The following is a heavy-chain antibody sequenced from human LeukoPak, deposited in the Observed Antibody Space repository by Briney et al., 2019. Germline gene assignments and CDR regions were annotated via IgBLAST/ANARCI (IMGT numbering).Heavy chain of an antibody. CDR3: ARGSTNGWYYYDSSGQYYFDY. CDR1: GFTFSSYS. Sequence: GGSLRLSCAASGFTFSSYSMNWVRQAPGKGLEWVSYISSSSSYIYYADSVKGRFTISRDNAKNSLYLQRNSLRAEDTAVYYCARGSTNGWYYYDSSGQYYFDYWGQGTLVTVSS. CDR2: ISSSSSYI. J-gene: IGHJ4*02. D-gene: IGHD3-22*01. V-gene: IGHV3-21*05.